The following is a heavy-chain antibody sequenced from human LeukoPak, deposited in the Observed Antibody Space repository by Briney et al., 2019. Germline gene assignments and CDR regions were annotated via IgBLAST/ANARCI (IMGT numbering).Heavy chain of an antibody. V-gene: IGHV4-39*01. CDR1: GGSISRSSYY. J-gene: IGHJ3*02. D-gene: IGHD3-3*01. CDR2: IYYSGST. Sequence: SETLSLTCTVSGGSISRSSYYWGWIRQPPGKGLEWIGSIYYSGSTYYNPSLKSRVTISVDTSKNQFSLKLSSVTAADTAVYYCATPTFITIFGVVIGGSGAFDIWGQGTMVTVSS. CDR3: ATPTFITIFGVVIGGSGAFDI.